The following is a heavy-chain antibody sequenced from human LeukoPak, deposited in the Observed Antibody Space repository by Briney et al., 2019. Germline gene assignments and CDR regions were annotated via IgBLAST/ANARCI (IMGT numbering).Heavy chain of an antibody. D-gene: IGHD3-22*01. J-gene: IGHJ4*02. CDR1: GYSFTTCW. V-gene: IGHV5-10-1*01. CDR2: IDPSDSYT. Sequence: GESLKFSCKGAGYSFTTCWISWVRQMPGKGLEWMGGIDPSDSYTNYSPSFQGHFTISADKSISTASLQWSSLNAPDTAMYYCRRQGSGWPFDFWRQGTLVTVS. CDR3: RRQGSGWPFDF.